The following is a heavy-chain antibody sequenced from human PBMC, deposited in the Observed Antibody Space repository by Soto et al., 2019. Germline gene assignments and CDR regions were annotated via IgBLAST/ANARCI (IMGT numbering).Heavy chain of an antibody. CDR1: GGSVNSDYYY. V-gene: IGHV4-61*01. CDR2: IYNSGRT. CDR3: ERAYSNSPEAFDI. Sequence: SETLSLTCTVSGGSVNSDYYYWTWIRQPPGKGLEWIGYIYNSGRTNYNPSLKSRVSISMDTSRNQFSLKLTSVTAADTAVFYCERAYSNSPEAFDIWGQGSLVTVSS. J-gene: IGHJ4*02. D-gene: IGHD1-26*01.